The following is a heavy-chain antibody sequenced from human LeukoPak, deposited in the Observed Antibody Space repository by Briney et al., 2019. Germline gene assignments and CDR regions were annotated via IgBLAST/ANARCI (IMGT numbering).Heavy chain of an antibody. CDR2: ISAYNGDT. D-gene: IGHD3-10*01. V-gene: IGHV1-18*01. CDR3: IKGFEY. CDR1: GYTFTNYA. Sequence: GASVKVSCKASGYTFTNYAFTWVRQAPGQGLEWMGWISAYNGDTNYAQILQGRVTLTADTSTNTAYMDLRSLRSDDTAVYYCIKGFEYWGQGTLVTVSS. J-gene: IGHJ4*02.